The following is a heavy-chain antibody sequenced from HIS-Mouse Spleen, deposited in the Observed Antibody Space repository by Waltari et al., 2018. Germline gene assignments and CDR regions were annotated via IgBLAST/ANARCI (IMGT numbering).Heavy chain of an antibody. Sequence: EVQLVESGGGLVQPGGSLRLSCAASGFTFSSYWMSWVRQAPGEGSEWVGNIKQVGSEQYYVYSVKGRFTISRDNANNSLYLQMNSLRAEDTAVYYCARALHQLDYWGQGTLVTVSS. CDR3: ARALHQLDY. CDR1: GFTFSSYW. J-gene: IGHJ4*02. CDR2: IKQVGSEQ. D-gene: IGHD2-2*01. V-gene: IGHV3-7*01.